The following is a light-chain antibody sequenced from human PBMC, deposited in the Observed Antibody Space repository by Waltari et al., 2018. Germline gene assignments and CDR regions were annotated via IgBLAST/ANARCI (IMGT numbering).Light chain of an antibody. Sequence: QPVVTQEPSLTVSPGGPLTLPCASRTGAVPSDPYPNWFQQKPGQPPKTLIYSTFKRHSWTSARFSGPLLGVNAALTLSDVQPEDDADYYCLRYYGGARVFGGGTRLTVL. J-gene: IGLJ3*02. V-gene: IGLV7-43*01. CDR2: STF. CDR1: TGAVPSDPY. CDR3: LRYYGGARV.